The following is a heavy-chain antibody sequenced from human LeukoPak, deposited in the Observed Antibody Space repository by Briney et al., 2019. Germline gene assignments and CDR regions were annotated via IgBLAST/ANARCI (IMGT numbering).Heavy chain of an antibody. J-gene: IGHJ4*02. CDR1: GFPLSSYV. CDR2: TSYDGSNK. CDR3: ARGDDTSGYFYSHFDY. D-gene: IGHD3-22*01. Sequence: GGSLRLSCAASGFPLSSYVMHWVRQAPGKGLEWVSFTSYDGSNKYYADSVKGRFTISRDNSKNTLDLQMNSLRAEDTAMYYCARGDDTSGYFYSHFDYWGQGTLVTVSS. V-gene: IGHV3-30-3*01.